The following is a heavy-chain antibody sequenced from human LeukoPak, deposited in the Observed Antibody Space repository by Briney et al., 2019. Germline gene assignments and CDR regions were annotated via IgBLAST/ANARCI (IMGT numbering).Heavy chain of an antibody. CDR2: ISYSGNT. J-gene: IGHJ4*02. CDR1: GGSISGSTYY. D-gene: IGHD5-18*01. V-gene: IGHV4-39*01. Sequence: SSETLSLTCTVSGGSISGSTYYWGWIRQPPGKGLEWIGSISYSGNTYYSPSLQSRVTISVDTSKNQFSLKLSSVTAADTAVYYCTRRLDTGSPYWGQGTLVTVSS. CDR3: TRRLDTGSPY.